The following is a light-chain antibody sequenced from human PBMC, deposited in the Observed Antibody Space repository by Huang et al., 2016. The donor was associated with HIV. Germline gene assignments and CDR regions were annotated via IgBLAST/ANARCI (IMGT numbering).Light chain of an antibody. CDR2: SAT. V-gene: IGKV1-39*01. CDR3: QQSYDTPT. Sequence: DIQMTQSPSSLSASVGDRVTITCRASQSISSYLIWYQQTPGKAPKLLIYSATTLQSGVPSRFSGSGSGTDFTLTISSLQPEDFATYCCQQSYDTPTFGQGTKVEIK. J-gene: IGKJ1*01. CDR1: QSISSY.